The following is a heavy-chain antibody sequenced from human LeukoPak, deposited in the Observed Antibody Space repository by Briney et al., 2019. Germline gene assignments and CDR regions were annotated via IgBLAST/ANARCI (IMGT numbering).Heavy chain of an antibody. CDR2: IYYSGST. CDR1: SGSISSSSYY. D-gene: IGHD3-22*01. J-gene: IGHJ4*02. V-gene: IGHV4-39*01. CDR3: ARYDSGGFYRNFDY. Sequence: SETLSLTCTVSSGSISSSSYYWGWIRQPPGMGLEWIGNIYYSGSTYYNPSLKSRVTISVDTSQSQFSLRLSSVTAADTAVHYCARYDSGGFYRNFDYWGQGTLVTVSS.